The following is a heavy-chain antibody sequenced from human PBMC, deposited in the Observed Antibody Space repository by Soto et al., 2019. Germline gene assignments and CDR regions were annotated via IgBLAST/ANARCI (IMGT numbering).Heavy chain of an antibody. Sequence: EVQLLESGGGLVQPGGSLRLSCAASGFTFSSYAMSWVRQAPGKGLEWVSAISGSGGSTYYANSVKGRFTISRDNSKNTLYLQMNSLRAEDTAVYYCAKVGYSYGYGRPDYWGQGTLVTVSS. D-gene: IGHD5-18*01. CDR3: AKVGYSYGYGRPDY. CDR1: GFTFSSYA. CDR2: ISGSGGST. V-gene: IGHV3-23*01. J-gene: IGHJ4*02.